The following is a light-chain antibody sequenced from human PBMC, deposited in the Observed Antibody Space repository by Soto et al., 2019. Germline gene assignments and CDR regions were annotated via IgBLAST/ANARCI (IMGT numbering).Light chain of an antibody. J-gene: IGLJ1*01. CDR1: SNYNL. CDR3: CSYPGSSSLYV. Sequence: QSVLTQPASVSGSPGQSITISCTGTSNYNLVSWYQQHPGKAPKLVIYEVSERPSGVSNRFSGSKSGNTASLTISGLQAEDEADYYCCSYPGSSSLYVFGTGTKDTVL. V-gene: IGLV2-23*02. CDR2: EVS.